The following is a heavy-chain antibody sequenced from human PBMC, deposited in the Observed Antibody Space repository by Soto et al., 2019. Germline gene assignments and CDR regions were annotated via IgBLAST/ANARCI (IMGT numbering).Heavy chain of an antibody. CDR2: INHSGST. CDR1: GGSFSGYY. Sequence: QVQLQQWGAGLLKPSETLSLTCAVYGGSFSGYYWSWIRQPPGKGLEWIGEINHSGSTNYNPSLKSRVTISVDTSKNQFSLKLSSVTAADTAVYYCARGIPLSMVRGAALDYWGQGTLVTVSS. CDR3: ARGIPLSMVRGAALDY. J-gene: IGHJ4*02. D-gene: IGHD3-10*01. V-gene: IGHV4-34*01.